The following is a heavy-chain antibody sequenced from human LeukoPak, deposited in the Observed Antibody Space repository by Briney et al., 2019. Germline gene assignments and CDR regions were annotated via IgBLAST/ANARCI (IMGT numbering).Heavy chain of an antibody. J-gene: IGHJ4*02. D-gene: IGHD3-3*01. CDR2: IYSGGST. Sequence: GGSLRLSCAASGFTLSSNYMSWVRQAPGKGLEWVSVIYSGGSTYYADSVKGRFTISRDNSKNTLYLQMNSLRAEDTAVYYCARVGYDFWSGLFDYWGQGTLVTVSS. CDR3: ARVGYDFWSGLFDY. CDR1: GFTLSSNY. V-gene: IGHV3-53*01.